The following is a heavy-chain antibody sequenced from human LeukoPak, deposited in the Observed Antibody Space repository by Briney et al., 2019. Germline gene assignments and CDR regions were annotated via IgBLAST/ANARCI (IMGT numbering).Heavy chain of an antibody. CDR2: IYHSGST. CDR1: GYSISSGYY. J-gene: IGHJ5*02. CDR3: VRHEEAFVSSGWFLNWFDP. Sequence: KPSETLSLTCAVSGYSISSGYYWGWIRQPPEKGLEWIGSIYHSGSTYYNPSLKSRVTISVDTSKNQFSLKLRSVTAADTAVYFCVRHEEAFVSSGWFLNWFDPWGQGTLVTVSS. D-gene: IGHD6-19*01. V-gene: IGHV4-38-2*01.